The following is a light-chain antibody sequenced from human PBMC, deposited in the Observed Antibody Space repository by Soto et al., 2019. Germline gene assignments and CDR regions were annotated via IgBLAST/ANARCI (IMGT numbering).Light chain of an antibody. J-gene: IGLJ1*01. CDR3: GSWDSSLSAYV. V-gene: IGLV1-51*01. CDR1: SSNIGGNS. CDR2: DDD. Sequence: QSVLTQPPSASAAPGQKVTISRSGSSSNIGGNSVSWYQQLPGTAPKLLIYDDDKRPSGIPDRFSGSKSGTSATLGITGFQTGDEADYYCGSWDSSLSAYVFGTGTKV.